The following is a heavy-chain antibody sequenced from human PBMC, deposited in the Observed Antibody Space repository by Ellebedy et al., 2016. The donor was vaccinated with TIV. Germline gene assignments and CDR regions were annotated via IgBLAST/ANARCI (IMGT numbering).Heavy chain of an antibody. D-gene: IGHD5-12*01. V-gene: IGHV1-3*01. CDR1: GGTFSSYA. Sequence: ASVKVSCKASGGTFSSYAISWVRQAPGQGLEWMGWINAGNGNTKYSQKFQGRVTITRDTSASTAYMELSSLRSEDTAVYYCAREREREVWGIVATIGPFGGMDVWGQGTTVTVSS. CDR3: AREREREVWGIVATIGPFGGMDV. CDR2: INAGNGNT. J-gene: IGHJ6*02.